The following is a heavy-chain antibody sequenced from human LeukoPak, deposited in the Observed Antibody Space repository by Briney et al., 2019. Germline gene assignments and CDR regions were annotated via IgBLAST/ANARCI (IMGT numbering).Heavy chain of an antibody. V-gene: IGHV3-30-3*01. Sequence: GGSLRLSCAASGFTFSSYAMHWVRQAPGKGLEWVAVISYDGSNKYYADSVKGRFTISRDNAKNSLYLQMNSLRAEDTAVYYCARTGLALDYWGQGTLVTVSS. D-gene: IGHD1-14*01. CDR3: ARTGLALDY. CDR2: ISYDGSNK. J-gene: IGHJ4*02. CDR1: GFTFSSYA.